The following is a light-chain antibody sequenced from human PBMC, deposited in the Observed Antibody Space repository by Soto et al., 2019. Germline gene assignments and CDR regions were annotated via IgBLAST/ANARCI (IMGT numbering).Light chain of an antibody. CDR2: KAS. Sequence: DIQMTQSPSTLSASVGDRVTITCRASQSISSWLAWYQQKPGKTPKVLIYKASSLESGVPPRFSGSGSGTEFTLTILSLQPDDFATYYCQQYNSYPWTFGQGTKVAIK. V-gene: IGKV1-5*03. CDR3: QQYNSYPWT. J-gene: IGKJ1*01. CDR1: QSISSW.